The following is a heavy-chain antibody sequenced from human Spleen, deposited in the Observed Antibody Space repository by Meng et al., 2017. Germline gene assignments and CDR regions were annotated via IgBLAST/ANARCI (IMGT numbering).Heavy chain of an antibody. Sequence: GESLKISRAAFGFTFSNVWITWVRQAPGKGLEWIGRMKSNVDGGTVDYAAAVKGRFFISRDDSENTFYLQMHSLKTEDTAVYYCSGHVDYWGHGTLVTVSS. CDR3: SGHVDY. CDR1: GFTFSNVW. J-gene: IGHJ4*01. V-gene: IGHV3-15*01. CDR2: MKSNVDGGTV.